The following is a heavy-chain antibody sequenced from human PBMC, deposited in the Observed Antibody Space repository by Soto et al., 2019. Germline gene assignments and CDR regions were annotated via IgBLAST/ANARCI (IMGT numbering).Heavy chain of an antibody. Sequence: QVQLVQSGTEARKPGASVKVSCRASGYIFTGYAIQWVRQAPGQRLEWMGWIAAGNGNTRYSQKFQDRVTISRDISASTPYMELTSLRSEDTAIYYCATTASGTYYFDHWGQGTLVTVYS. V-gene: IGHV1-3*01. D-gene: IGHD4-4*01. J-gene: IGHJ4*02. CDR2: IAAGNGNT. CDR1: GYIFTGYA. CDR3: ATTASGTYYFDH.